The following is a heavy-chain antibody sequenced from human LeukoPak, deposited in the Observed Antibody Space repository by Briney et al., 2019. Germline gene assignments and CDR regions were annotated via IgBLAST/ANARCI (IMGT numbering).Heavy chain of an antibody. Sequence: GGSLRLSCAASGFTFSDYYTSWIRQAPGKGLEWVSYISSGGNPIYYADSVKGRFTISRDNTKNSLYLQMSSLRAEDTAVYYCVRAVPAAILGAFDIWGQGTMVTVSS. CDR3: VRAVPAAILGAFDI. CDR2: ISSGGNPI. CDR1: GFTFSDYY. J-gene: IGHJ3*02. D-gene: IGHD2-2*02. V-gene: IGHV3-11*04.